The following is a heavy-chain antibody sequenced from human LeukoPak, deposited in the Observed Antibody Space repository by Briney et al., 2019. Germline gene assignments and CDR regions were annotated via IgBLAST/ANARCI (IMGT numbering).Heavy chain of an antibody. J-gene: IGHJ5*02. CDR1: GGSISSSSYY. Sequence: SETLSLTCTVSGGSISSSSYYWGWIRQPPGKGLEWIGSIYYSGSTYYNPSLKSRVTISVDTSKNQFSLKLSSVTAADTAVYYCAREIDYGDYGWFGPWGQGTLVTVSS. V-gene: IGHV4-39*07. D-gene: IGHD4-17*01. CDR2: IYYSGST. CDR3: AREIDYGDYGWFGP.